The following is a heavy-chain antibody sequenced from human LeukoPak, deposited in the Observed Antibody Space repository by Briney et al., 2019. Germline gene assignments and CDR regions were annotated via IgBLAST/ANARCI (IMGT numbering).Heavy chain of an antibody. D-gene: IGHD3-10*01. V-gene: IGHV1-46*01. CDR2: IDPSGGGT. J-gene: IGHJ4*02. CDR1: GYTFTSYY. Sequence: ASVKVSCKASGYTFTSYYMHWVRQAPGQGLEWMGIIDPSGGGTSYAQKFQGRVTMTRDTPTSTVYMEPSSLRSEDTAVYYCASLGSGSSPIIDFDYWGQGTLVTVSS. CDR3: ASLGSGSSPIIDFDY.